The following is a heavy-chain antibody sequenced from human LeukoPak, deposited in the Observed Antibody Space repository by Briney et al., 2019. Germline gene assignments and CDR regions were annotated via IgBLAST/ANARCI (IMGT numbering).Heavy chain of an antibody. CDR2: IYYSGST. V-gene: IGHV4-59*01. J-gene: IGHJ4*02. CDR1: GGSISSYY. Sequence: PSGTLSLTCTVSGGSISSYYWSWIRQPPGKGLEWIGYIYYSGSTNYNPSLKSRVTISVDTSKNQFSLKLSSVTAADTAVYYCARGDYYDSSGYYRGLGYFDYWGQGTLVTVSS. D-gene: IGHD3-22*01. CDR3: ARGDYYDSSGYYRGLGYFDY.